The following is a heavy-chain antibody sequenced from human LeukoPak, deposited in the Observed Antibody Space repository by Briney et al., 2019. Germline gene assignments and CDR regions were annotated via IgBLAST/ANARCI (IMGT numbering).Heavy chain of an antibody. CDR1: GGTFSSYA. CDR3: ARGPRGQYNWFDP. D-gene: IGHD3-10*01. Sequence: GASVKVSCKASGGTFSSYAISWVRQAPGQGLEWMGWISAYNGNTNYAQKLQGRVTMTTDTSTSTAYMELRSLRSDDTAVYYCARGPRGQYNWFDPWGQGTLVTVSS. V-gene: IGHV1-18*01. CDR2: ISAYNGNT. J-gene: IGHJ5*02.